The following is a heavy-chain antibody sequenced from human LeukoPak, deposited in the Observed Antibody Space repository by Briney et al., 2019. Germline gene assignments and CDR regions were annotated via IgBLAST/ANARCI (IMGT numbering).Heavy chain of an antibody. D-gene: IGHD5-18*01. CDR1: GGPITSYY. Sequence: SETPSLTCTISGGPITSYYWAWIRQPPGKGLEWVGFIYYTGTTNYNPSLKSRLTISLDTSKNQFSLDLNSVTAADTAVYYCATGRYNYGNEFWGQGTLVTVSS. V-gene: IGHV4-59*08. CDR3: ATGRYNYGNEF. J-gene: IGHJ4*02. CDR2: IYYTGTT.